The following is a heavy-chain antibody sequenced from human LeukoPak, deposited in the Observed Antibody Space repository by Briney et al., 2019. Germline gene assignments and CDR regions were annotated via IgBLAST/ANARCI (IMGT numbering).Heavy chain of an antibody. V-gene: IGHV4-59*08. J-gene: IGHJ4*02. CDR3: ARADIAAADDYFDY. D-gene: IGHD6-13*01. Sequence: SETLSLTCSVSGGSVTYYYWSWIRQPPGKGREWIGYIYYSGTTNYNPSLKSRVTISVDTSKNQFSLKLSSVTAADTAVYYCARADIAAADDYFDYWGQGPLVPVSS. CDR2: IYYSGTT. CDR1: GGSVTYYY.